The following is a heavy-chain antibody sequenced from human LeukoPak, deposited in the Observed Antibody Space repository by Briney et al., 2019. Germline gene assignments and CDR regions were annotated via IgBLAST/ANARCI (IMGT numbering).Heavy chain of an antibody. CDR2: ISWDGGIT. CDR1: GFTFHHYS. D-gene: IGHD5-12*01. V-gene: IGHV3-43*01. Sequence: PGGPLRLSCAASGFTFHHYSMHWVRQPPGKGLEWVSLISWDGGITYYADSVRGRFTISRDNSKNSLSLEMNSLRTEDTALYYCAKDSNTGGYSFGSWGQGTLVTVTS. J-gene: IGHJ4*02. CDR3: AKDSNTGGYSFGS.